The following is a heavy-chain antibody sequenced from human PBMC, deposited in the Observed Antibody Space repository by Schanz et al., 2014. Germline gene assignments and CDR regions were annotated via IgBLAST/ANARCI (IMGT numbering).Heavy chain of an antibody. V-gene: IGHV3-74*01. J-gene: IGHJ5*02. CDR1: GFTFSSYW. Sequence: EVQLVESGGGLVQPGGSLRLSCAASGFTFSSYWMHWVRQVPGKGLVWVSRIKSDGSSTSYADSVKGRFTISRDNAKNMLYLRMNSLRAEDAAVYYCARPRLWFGDNCFDPWGEGTLVTVSS. D-gene: IGHD3-10*01. CDR2: IKSDGSST. CDR3: ARPRLWFGDNCFDP.